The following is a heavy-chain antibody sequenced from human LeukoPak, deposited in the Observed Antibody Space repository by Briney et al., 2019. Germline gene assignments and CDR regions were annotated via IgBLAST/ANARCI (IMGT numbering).Heavy chain of an antibody. J-gene: IGHJ6*02. V-gene: IGHV3-66*01. Sequence: PGGSLRLSCAASGFTVSSNYMSWVRQAPGKGLEFVSVIYSASSIYYADSVKGRFTISRDNSKNTLYLQMNSLRAEDTAVYYCVRGKIAVAGTESFYYYGMDVWGQGTTVTVSS. D-gene: IGHD6-13*01. CDR3: VRGKIAVAGTESFYYYGMDV. CDR1: GFTVSSNY. CDR2: IYSASSI.